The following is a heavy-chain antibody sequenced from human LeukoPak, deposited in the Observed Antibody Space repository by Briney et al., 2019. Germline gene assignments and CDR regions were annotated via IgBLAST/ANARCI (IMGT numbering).Heavy chain of an antibody. CDR2: IYHSGST. V-gene: IGHV4-59*01. J-gene: IGHJ4*02. Sequence: SSETLSLTCTVSGGSISSYYWSWIRQPPGKGLEWIGFIYHSGSTNYNPSLKSRVTISVDTSKNEFSLKLSSVTTADTAVYYCARQRGYKSKSFDYWGQGTLVTVSS. D-gene: IGHD5-24*01. CDR1: GGSISSYY. CDR3: ARQRGYKSKSFDY.